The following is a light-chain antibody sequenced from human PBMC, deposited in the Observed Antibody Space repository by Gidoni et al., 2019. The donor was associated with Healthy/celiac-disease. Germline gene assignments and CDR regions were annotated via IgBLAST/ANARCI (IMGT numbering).Light chain of an antibody. Sequence: DIQMTQSPSTLSASVGDRVTITCRASQSISSWLAWYQQKPGKAPKLLIYKASSLESGVPSRFSGSGSGTEFTLTISSLQPDDFATYYCQQGYTFGQXTKLEIK. CDR2: KAS. CDR1: QSISSW. CDR3: QQGYT. V-gene: IGKV1-5*03. J-gene: IGKJ2*01.